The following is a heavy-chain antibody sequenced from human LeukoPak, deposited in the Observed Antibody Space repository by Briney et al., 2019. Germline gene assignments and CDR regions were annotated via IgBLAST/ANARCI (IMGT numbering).Heavy chain of an antibody. CDR2: INHSGST. CDR3: ARHATYYDFWSGYPDY. J-gene: IGHJ4*02. D-gene: IGHD3-3*01. Sequence: SETLSLTCAVYGGSFSGYYWSWIRQPPGKGLEWIGEINHSGSTNYNPSLKSRVTISVDTFKNQFSLKLSSVTAADTAVYYCARHATYYDFWSGYPDYWGQGTLVTVSS. CDR1: GGSFSGYY. V-gene: IGHV4-34*01.